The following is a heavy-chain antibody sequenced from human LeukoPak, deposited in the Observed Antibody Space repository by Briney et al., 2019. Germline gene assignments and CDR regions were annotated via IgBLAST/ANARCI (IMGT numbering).Heavy chain of an antibody. J-gene: IGHJ4*02. CDR2: IIPIADIT. V-gene: IGHV1-69*04. CDR1: GGTFSGYG. D-gene: IGHD5-24*01. CDR3: ARDEGDGYKYDY. Sequence: SVKVSCKTSGGTFSGYGITWVRQAPGQGLEWIGRIIPIADITNYAQKFQGRATMTADKSTSTTYMGLTSLTSEDTAVYYCARDEGDGYKYDYWGQGTLVTVSS.